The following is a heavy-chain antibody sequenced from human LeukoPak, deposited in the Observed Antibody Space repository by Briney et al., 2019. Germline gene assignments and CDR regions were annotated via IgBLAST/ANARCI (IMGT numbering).Heavy chain of an antibody. J-gene: IGHJ6*04. CDR1: GFTFSSYA. D-gene: IGHD2-2*01. CDR2: ISGSGGST. CDR3: AKNIVVVPAAMVGYYYYYGMDV. V-gene: IGHV3-23*01. Sequence: GGSLRLSCAASGFTFSSYAMSWVRRAPGKGLEWVSAISGSGGSTYYADSVKGRFTISRDNSKNTLYLQMNSLRAEDTAVYYCAKNIVVVPAAMVGYYYYYGMDVWGKGTTVTVSS.